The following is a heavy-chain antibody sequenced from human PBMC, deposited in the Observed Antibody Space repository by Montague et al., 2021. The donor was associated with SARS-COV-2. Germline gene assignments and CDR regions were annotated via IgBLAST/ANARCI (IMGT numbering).Heavy chain of an antibody. V-gene: IGHV4-34*01. D-gene: IGHD2-2*01. CDR2: VNQSGTT. CDR1: GGSFSNYY. CDR3: ANFRRTQLLSGTLYYGMDV. Sequence: SETLSLTCAISGGSFSNYYWSWIRQPPGKGLEWIGEVNQSGTTIYNPSVKSGATISEDTSKNHFTLRLSSVTAADTAVYYCANFRRTQLLSGTLYYGMDVWGQGTTVTVSS. J-gene: IGHJ6*02.